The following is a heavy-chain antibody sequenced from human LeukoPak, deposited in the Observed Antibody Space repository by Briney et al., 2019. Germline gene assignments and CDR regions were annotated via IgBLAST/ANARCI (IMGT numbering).Heavy chain of an antibody. Sequence: ASVKVSCKASGYTFTCYYMHWVRQAPGQGLEWMGWINPNSGGTNYAQKFQGRVTMTRDTSISTAYMELSRLRSDDTAVYYCARREGLYYYDSSGYYYWGQGTLVTVSS. CDR3: ARREGLYYYDSSGYYY. V-gene: IGHV1-2*02. CDR1: GYTFTCYY. J-gene: IGHJ4*02. CDR2: INPNSGGT. D-gene: IGHD3-22*01.